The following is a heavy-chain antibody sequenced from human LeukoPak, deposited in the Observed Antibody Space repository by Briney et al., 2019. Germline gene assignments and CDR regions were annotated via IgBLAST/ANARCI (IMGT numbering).Heavy chain of an antibody. CDR2: IYTSGST. D-gene: IGHD1-14*01. V-gene: IGHV4-4*07. CDR1: GGSFRNYY. CDR3: ARQPPQYYGMDV. J-gene: IGHJ6*02. Sequence: PSETLSLTCTVSGGSFRNYYWSWIRQPAGKGLVWIGRIYTSGSTNYNPSVKSRVTMSADTSNNQFSLKLTSVTAADTAVYYCARQPPQYYGMDVWGQGTTVTVSS.